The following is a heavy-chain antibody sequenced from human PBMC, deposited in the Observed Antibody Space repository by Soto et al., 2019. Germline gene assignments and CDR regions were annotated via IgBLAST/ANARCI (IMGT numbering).Heavy chain of an antibody. CDR2: ISAYNGNT. Sequence: ASVKVSCKASGYTFTSYGISWVRQAPGQGLEWMGWISAYNGNTNYAQKLQGRVTMTTDTSTSTAYMELRSLRSDDTAVYYCARDRLYSGYDPSYFDYWGQGPLVTVSS. D-gene: IGHD5-12*01. CDR1: GYTFTSYG. J-gene: IGHJ4*02. CDR3: ARDRLYSGYDPSYFDY. V-gene: IGHV1-18*01.